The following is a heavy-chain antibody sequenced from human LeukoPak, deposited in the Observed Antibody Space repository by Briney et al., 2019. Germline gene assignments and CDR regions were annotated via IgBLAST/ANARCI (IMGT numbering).Heavy chain of an antibody. Sequence: ASVKVSCKASGYTFTSYYMHWVRQAPGQGLEWMGIINPSGGSTSYAQKFQGRVTMTRDTFTSTVYMELSSLRSEDTAVYYCARGPRIVGATPSVDYWGQGTLVTVSS. CDR3: ARGPRIVGATPSVDY. V-gene: IGHV1-46*01. CDR1: GYTFTSYY. J-gene: IGHJ4*02. CDR2: INPSGGST. D-gene: IGHD1-26*01.